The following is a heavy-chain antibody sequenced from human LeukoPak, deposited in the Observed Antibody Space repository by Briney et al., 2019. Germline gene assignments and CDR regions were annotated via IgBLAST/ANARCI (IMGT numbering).Heavy chain of an antibody. Sequence: GGSLRLSCVASGFTFKNYGMHWVRQAPGKGLEWVALIGYDGNKTFYADSVKGRFTTSRDNSKNTLYLQMSGLRVDDTAVYHCANTSFQALGQGTLVTVSS. CDR1: GFTFKNYG. J-gene: IGHJ5*02. CDR2: IGYDGNKT. V-gene: IGHV3-30*02. CDR3: ANTSFQA.